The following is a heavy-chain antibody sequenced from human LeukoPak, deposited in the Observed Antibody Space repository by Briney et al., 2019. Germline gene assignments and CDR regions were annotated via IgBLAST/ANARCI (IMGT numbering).Heavy chain of an antibody. J-gene: IGHJ4*02. CDR2: IFYSGNT. D-gene: IGHD3-10*01. CDR1: GGSVSSGSYY. Sequence: SETLSLTCTVSGGSVSSGSYYWSWIRQPPGKGLEWIGYIFYSGNTNYNPSLKSRVTVSVDTTKNQFSLKLSSVTAADTAVYYCAREGIPGSHFDYWGQGTLVTVSS. CDR3: AREGIPGSHFDY. V-gene: IGHV4-61*01.